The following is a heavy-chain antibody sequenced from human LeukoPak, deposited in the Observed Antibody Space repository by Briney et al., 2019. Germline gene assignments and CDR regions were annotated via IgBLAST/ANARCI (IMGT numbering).Heavy chain of an antibody. V-gene: IGHV3-30-3*01. J-gene: IGHJ4*02. D-gene: IGHD6-19*01. CDR1: GFTFSSYA. CDR2: ISYDGSNK. Sequence: GGSLRLSCAASGFTFSSYAMHWVRQAPGKGLGWVAVISYDGSNKYYADSVKGGFTISRDNSKNTLYLQMNSLRAEDTAVYYCARDRRIAVAGHFDYWGQGTLVTVSS. CDR3: ARDRRIAVAGHFDY.